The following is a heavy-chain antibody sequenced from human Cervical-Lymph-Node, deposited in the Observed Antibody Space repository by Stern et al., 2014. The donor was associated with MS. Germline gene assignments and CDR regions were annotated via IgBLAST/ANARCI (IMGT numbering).Heavy chain of an antibody. CDR2: INHSGST. CDR1: GGSFSGYY. Sequence: QLQQWGAGLLKPSETLSLTCAVYGGSFSGYYWSWIRQPPGKGLEWIGEINHSGSTNYNPSLKSRVTISIDTSKNQFSLKLSSVTAADTAVYYCARSYYDSSAWLYAFDIWGQGTMVTVSS. CDR3: ARSYYDSSAWLYAFDI. J-gene: IGHJ3*02. D-gene: IGHD3-22*01. V-gene: IGHV4-34*01.